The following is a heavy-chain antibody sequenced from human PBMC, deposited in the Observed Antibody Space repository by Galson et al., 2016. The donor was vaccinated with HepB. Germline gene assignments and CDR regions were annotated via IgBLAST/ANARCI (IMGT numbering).Heavy chain of an antibody. D-gene: IGHD6-19*01. CDR3: AKASEAGLSPIDY. CDR2: IWYDGGNK. Sequence: SLRLSCAASGFSFTAYAMHWVRQAPGRGLEWLALIWYDGGNKYYAESVMGRFTISRDTSTLYLQMNSLRAEDTAIYYCAKASEAGLSPIDYWGQGTPVTVSS. V-gene: IGHV3-33*06. J-gene: IGHJ4*02. CDR1: GFSFTAYA.